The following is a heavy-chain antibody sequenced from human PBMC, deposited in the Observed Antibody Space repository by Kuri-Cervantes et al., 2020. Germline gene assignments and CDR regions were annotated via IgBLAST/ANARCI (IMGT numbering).Heavy chain of an antibody. D-gene: IGHD1-26*01. V-gene: IGHV3-7*03. CDR1: GFTFSNAW. CDR3: ARDWGGGSYYYYYYYGMDV. CDR2: IKQDGSEK. Sequence: GESLKISCAASGFTFSNAWMSWVRQAPGKGLEWVANIKQDGSEKYYVDSVKGRFTISRDNAKNSLYLQMNSLRAEDTAVYYCARDWGGGSYYYYYYYGMDVWGQGTTVTVSS. J-gene: IGHJ6*02.